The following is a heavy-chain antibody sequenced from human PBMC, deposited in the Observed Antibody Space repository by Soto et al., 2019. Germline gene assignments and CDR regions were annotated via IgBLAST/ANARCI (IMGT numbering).Heavy chain of an antibody. CDR2: IYPGDSDT. V-gene: IGHV5-51*01. J-gene: IGHJ4*02. D-gene: IGHD5-18*01. CDR3: ARQGAENGYSYGCDY. CDR1: GYSFTSYW. Sequence: GESLKISCKGSGYSFTSYWIGWVRQMPGKGLEWMGIIYPGDSDTRYSPSFQGQVTISADKSISTAYLQWSSLKASDTAMYYCARQGAENGYSYGCDYWGQGTLVTVSS.